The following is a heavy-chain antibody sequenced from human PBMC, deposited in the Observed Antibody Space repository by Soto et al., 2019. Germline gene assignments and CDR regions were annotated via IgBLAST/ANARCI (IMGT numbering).Heavy chain of an antibody. D-gene: IGHD6-13*01. CDR1: GFTFSSYA. CDR3: AKYTVAAPGNS. J-gene: IGHJ4*02. CDR2: VSGSGGTT. Sequence: GGSLRLSCAASGFTFSSYAMSWVRQAPGKGLEWVSGVSGSGGTTYYADSVKGRFTISRDNSKNTLYLQMNSLRAEDTAVYYCAKYTVAAPGNSWGQGTLVTVSS. V-gene: IGHV3-23*01.